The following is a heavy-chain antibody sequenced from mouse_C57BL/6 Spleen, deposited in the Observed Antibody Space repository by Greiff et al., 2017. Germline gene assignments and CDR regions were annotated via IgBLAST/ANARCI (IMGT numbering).Heavy chain of an antibody. CDR2: ISYDGSN. J-gene: IGHJ2*01. CDR1: GYSITSGYY. Sequence: ESGPGLVKPSQSLSLTCSVTGYSITSGYYWNWIRQFPGNKLEWMGYISYDGSNNYNPSLKNRISITRDTSKNQFFLKLNSVTTEDTATYYCARDSPQLGRGDYWGQGTTLTVSS. D-gene: IGHD4-1*02. CDR3: ARDSPQLGRGDY. V-gene: IGHV3-6*01.